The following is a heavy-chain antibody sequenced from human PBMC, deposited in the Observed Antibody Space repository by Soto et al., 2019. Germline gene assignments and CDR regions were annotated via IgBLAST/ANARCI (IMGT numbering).Heavy chain of an antibody. CDR1: GRPISNYF. CDR2: IDNSVST. CDR3: ARGGQDFWSGPFDY. D-gene: IGHD3-3*01. Sequence: PSETLSLTYTVSGRPISNYFYNWIRHPPGKGLEWIGRIDNSVSTNYNPSLKRRIAMSADASWNQFALMLYSVTAAYTAVYYCARGGQDFWSGPFDYWGQGALVTVSS. J-gene: IGHJ4*02. V-gene: IGHV4-4*07.